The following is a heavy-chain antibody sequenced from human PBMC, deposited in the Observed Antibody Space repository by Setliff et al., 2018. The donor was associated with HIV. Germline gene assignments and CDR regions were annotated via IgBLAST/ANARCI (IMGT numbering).Heavy chain of an antibody. CDR2: IYFSGST. D-gene: IGHD5-18*01. J-gene: IGHJ3*02. V-gene: IGHV4-39*01. CDR1: GGSISSSSHY. CDR3: ARPRYTYGTPPAFDI. Sequence: SETLSLTCTVSGGSISSSSHYWGWIRQPPGKGLEWIGSIYFSGSTYYNPSLRSRVTISVDTSKNQFSLKLSSVTAADTAVYYCARPRYTYGTPPAFDIWGRGTVVTVSS.